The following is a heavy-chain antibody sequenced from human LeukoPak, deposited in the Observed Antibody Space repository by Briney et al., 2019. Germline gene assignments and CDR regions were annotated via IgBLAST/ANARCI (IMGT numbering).Heavy chain of an antibody. V-gene: IGHV3-23*01. CDR2: ISASDGSA. J-gene: IGHJ4*02. CDR1: GFTFNSYA. CDR3: AKPSPRNYYDSSGR. D-gene: IGHD3-22*01. Sequence: GGSLRLSCAASGFTFNSYAMSWVRQAPWERLQWVSGISASDGSAYYADSVKGRFTISRDNSKNTLYLQMNSLRAEDTAVYYCAKPSPRNYYDSSGRWGQGTLVTVSS.